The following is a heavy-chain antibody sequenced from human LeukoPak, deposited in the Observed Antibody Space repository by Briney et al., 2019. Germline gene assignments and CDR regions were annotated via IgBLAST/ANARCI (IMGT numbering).Heavy chain of an antibody. J-gene: IGHJ4*02. V-gene: IGHV4-30-4*08. D-gene: IGHD4-17*01. CDR2: IYYSGST. Sequence: SETLSLTCTVSGGSISSGGYYWSWVRQHPGKGLEWIGYIYYSGSTYYNPSLKSRLTMSVDTSKNQFSLKLSSVTAADTAVYYCARFTVTTGSFGYWGQGTLVTVSS. CDR1: GGSISSGGYY. CDR3: ARFTVTTGSFGY.